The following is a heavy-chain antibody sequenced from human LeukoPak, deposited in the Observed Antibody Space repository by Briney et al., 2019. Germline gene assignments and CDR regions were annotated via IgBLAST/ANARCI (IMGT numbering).Heavy chain of an antibody. D-gene: IGHD3-9*01. J-gene: IGHJ4*02. CDR1: GGSIRGYY. CDR3: ARGGYDILTAYYTIDY. Sequence: SETLSLTCTVSGGSIRGYYWSWIRQPARKGLEWIGRIYTSGSTNYNPSLKSRVTMSVDTSKNQFSLKVSSVTAAHTAVFYCARGGYDILTAYYTIDYWGRGTLVTVSS. CDR2: IYTSGST. V-gene: IGHV4-4*07.